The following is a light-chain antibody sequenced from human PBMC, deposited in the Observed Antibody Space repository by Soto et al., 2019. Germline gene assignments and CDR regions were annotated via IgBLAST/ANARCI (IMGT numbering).Light chain of an antibody. CDR2: GTS. V-gene: IGKV3-20*01. J-gene: IGKJ1*01. CDR1: QSVSSSY. Sequence: EIVLTQSPGTLSLSPGERATLSCRASQSVSSSYLAWYQQKPGQAPRLLMSGTSNRAAGIPARFSGSGSETDFTLTISDVEPEDFAVYYCHQRQSWPRTFGQGTKVDI. CDR3: HQRQSWPRT.